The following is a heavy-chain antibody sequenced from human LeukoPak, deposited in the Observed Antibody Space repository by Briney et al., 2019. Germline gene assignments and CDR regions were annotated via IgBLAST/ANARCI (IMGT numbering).Heavy chain of an antibody. Sequence: ASVKVSCKASGYTFTGYYMHWVRQAPGQGLEWMGWINPNSGGTNYAQKFQGRVTMTRGTSISTAYMELSRLRSDDTAVYYCAGDLDYYGSGRLTYPWGQGTLVTVSS. V-gene: IGHV1-2*02. CDR3: AGDLDYYGSGRLTYP. CDR2: INPNSGGT. CDR1: GYTFTGYY. D-gene: IGHD3-10*01. J-gene: IGHJ5*02.